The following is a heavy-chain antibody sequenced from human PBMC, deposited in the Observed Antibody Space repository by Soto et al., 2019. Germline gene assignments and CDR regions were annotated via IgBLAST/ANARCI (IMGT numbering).Heavy chain of an antibody. CDR1: GGSISSGGYY. Sequence: SETLSLTCTVSGGSISSGGYYWSWIRQHPGKGLEWIGYIYYSGSTYYNPSLKSRVTISVDTSKNQFSLKLSSVTAADTAVYYCARRTRIVGPLDHWGQGNLVTVSS. V-gene: IGHV4-31*03. J-gene: IGHJ4*02. D-gene: IGHD3-22*01. CDR2: IYYSGST. CDR3: ARRTRIVGPLDH.